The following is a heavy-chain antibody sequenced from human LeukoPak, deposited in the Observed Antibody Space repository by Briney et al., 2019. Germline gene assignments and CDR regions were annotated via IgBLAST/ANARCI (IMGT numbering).Heavy chain of an antibody. J-gene: IGHJ5*02. D-gene: IGHD1-26*01. CDR1: GFTFSSYA. V-gene: IGHV3-23*01. CDR3: AKGPRGAIINWFDP. CDR2: ISGSGGST. Sequence: GRSLRLSCAASGFTFSSYAMSCVRQAPGKGLEWVSAISGSGGSTYYADSVKGRFTISRDDSKNTLYLQMNSLRAEDTAVYYCAKGPRGAIINWFDPWGQGILVTVSS.